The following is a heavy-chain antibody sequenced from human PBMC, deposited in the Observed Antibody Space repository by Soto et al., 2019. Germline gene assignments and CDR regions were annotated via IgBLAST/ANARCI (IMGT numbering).Heavy chain of an antibody. D-gene: IGHD3-22*01. J-gene: IGHJ4*02. CDR2: IYSGGST. V-gene: IGHV3-53*01. Sequence: PGGSLRLSCAASGFTVSSNYMSWVRQAPGKGLECVSVIYSGGSTYYADSVKGRFTISRDNSKNTPYLQMNSLRAEDTAVYYCARAFYYDSSGYITYYWGQGTLVTVSS. CDR3: ARAFYYDSSGYITYY. CDR1: GFTVSSNY.